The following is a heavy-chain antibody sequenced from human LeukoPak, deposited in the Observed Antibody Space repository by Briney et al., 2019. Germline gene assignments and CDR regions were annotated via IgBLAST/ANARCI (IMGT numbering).Heavy chain of an antibody. J-gene: IGHJ5*02. V-gene: IGHV4-34*01. CDR2: INHSGST. CDR1: GGSFSGYY. CDR3: ARVLRGYSYGSNWFDP. Sequence: PSETLSLTCAVYGGSFSGYYWSWIRQPPGKGLEWIGEINHSGSTYYNPSLKSRVTISVDTSKNQFSLKLSSVTAADTAVYYCARVLRGYSYGSNWFDPWGQGTLVTVSS. D-gene: IGHD5-18*01.